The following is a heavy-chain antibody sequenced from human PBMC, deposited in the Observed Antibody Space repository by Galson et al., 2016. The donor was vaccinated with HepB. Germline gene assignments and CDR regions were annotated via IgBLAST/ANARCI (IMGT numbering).Heavy chain of an antibody. CDR2: IYSGGNT. CDR3: ARNRHCSGGSCYGA. CDR1: EFTVSNNY. J-gene: IGHJ5*02. Sequence: SLRLSCAASEFTVSNNYMSWVRQAPGKGLEWVSLIYSGGNTRYADSVKGRFTISRDNSKNTVYLQMNSLRAEDTAVYYCARNRHCSGGSCYGAWGQGTLVTVSS. V-gene: IGHV3-66*01. D-gene: IGHD2-15*01.